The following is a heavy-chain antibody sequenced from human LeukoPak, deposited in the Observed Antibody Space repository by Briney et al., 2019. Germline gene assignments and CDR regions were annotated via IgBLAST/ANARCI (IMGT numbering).Heavy chain of an antibody. CDR1: GGSISSSSYY. J-gene: IGHJ4*02. CDR2: IYYSGST. CDR3: ARVRYDLIDY. Sequence: SETLSLTCTVSGGSISSSSYYWGWIRQPPGKGLEWIGSIYYSGSTYYNPSLKSRVTISVDTSKNQFSLKLSSVTAADTAVYYCARVRYDLIDYWGQGTLVTVSS. V-gene: IGHV4-39*01. D-gene: IGHD2-2*01.